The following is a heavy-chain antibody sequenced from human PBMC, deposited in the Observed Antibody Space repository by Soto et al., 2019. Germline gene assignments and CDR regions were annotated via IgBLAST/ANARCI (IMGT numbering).Heavy chain of an antibody. CDR2: ISWDGGDT. CDR3: AREYSSRWEPFFDD. CDR1: EFIFGDFT. V-gene: IGHV3-43*01. Sequence: EVQLVESGGVVVQPGGSLRLSCAASEFIFGDFTMHWVRQAPGKGLEWVSLISWDGGDTFYADSVKGRFTISRDNSKSSLFLQMNGLRGEDTAFYYCAREYSSRWEPFFDDWGQGALVTVSS. D-gene: IGHD6-13*01. J-gene: IGHJ4*02.